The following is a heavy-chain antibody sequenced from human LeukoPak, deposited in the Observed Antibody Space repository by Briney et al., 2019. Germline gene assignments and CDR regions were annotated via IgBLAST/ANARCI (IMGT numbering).Heavy chain of an antibody. CDR2: ISSSGSTI. V-gene: IGHV3-11*01. CDR1: GFTFSDYY. CDR3: ARGEAGTTFSWFDP. D-gene: IGHD1-7*01. Sequence: PGGSLRLSRAASGFTFSDYYMSWIRQAPGKGLEWVSYISSSGSTIYYADSVKGRFTISRDNAKNSLYLQMNSLRAEDTAVYYCARGEAGTTFSWFDPWGQGTLVTVSS. J-gene: IGHJ5*02.